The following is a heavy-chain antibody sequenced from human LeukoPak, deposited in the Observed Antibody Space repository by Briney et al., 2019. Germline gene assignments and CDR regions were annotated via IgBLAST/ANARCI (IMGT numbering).Heavy chain of an antibody. CDR3: ARDLKDDGFGAEGSLDF. CDR1: GYTFTGNY. Sequence: ASVKVSCKALGYTFTGNYVIWVRQAPGQGHEWVGWIDPNNGATYYAQQFQGRVTMTRDTSITTAYMELDSLTSDDTAVYYCARDLKDDGFGAEGSLDFWGQGTLVTVSS. J-gene: IGHJ4*02. V-gene: IGHV1-2*02. CDR2: IDPNNGAT. D-gene: IGHD3-10*01.